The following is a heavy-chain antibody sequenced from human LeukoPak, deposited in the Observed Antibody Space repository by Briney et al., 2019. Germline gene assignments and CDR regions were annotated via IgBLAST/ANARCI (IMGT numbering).Heavy chain of an antibody. V-gene: IGHV3-53*01. Sequence: PGGSLRLSCAASGFTVSSNYMSWVRQAPGKGLEWVSVIYSGGSTYYADSVKGRFTISRDNSKNTLYLQMNSLRAEDTAVYYCAREVGGSYYGYWGQGTLVTVSS. CDR3: AREVGGSYYGY. CDR2: IYSGGST. J-gene: IGHJ4*02. CDR1: GFTVSSNY. D-gene: IGHD1-26*01.